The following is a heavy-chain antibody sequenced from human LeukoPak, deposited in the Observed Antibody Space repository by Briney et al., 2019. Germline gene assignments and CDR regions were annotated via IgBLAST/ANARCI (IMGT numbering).Heavy chain of an antibody. CDR2: INHSGST. CDR3: ARGRGYSYGTGYYYFMDV. J-gene: IGHJ6*03. V-gene: IGHV4-34*01. Sequence: PSETLSLTCAVYGGSFSGYYWSWIRQPPGKGLEWIGEINHSGSTNYNTSLKSRVTISVDTSKNQFSLKLSSVTAADTAVYYCARGRGYSYGTGYYYFMDVWGKGTTVTVSS. D-gene: IGHD5-18*01. CDR1: GGSFSGYY.